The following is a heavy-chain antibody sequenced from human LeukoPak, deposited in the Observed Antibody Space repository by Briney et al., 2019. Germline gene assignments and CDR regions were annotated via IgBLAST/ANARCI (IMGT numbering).Heavy chain of an antibody. Sequence: PGGSLRLSCAASGFTFSSYGMHWVRQAPGKGLEWVAVISYDGSNKYYADSVKGRFATSRDNSKNTLYLQMNSLRAEDTAVYYCAKVHRPWGQGTLVTVSS. CDR1: GFTFSSYG. CDR3: AKVHRP. V-gene: IGHV3-30*18. J-gene: IGHJ5*02. CDR2: ISYDGSNK.